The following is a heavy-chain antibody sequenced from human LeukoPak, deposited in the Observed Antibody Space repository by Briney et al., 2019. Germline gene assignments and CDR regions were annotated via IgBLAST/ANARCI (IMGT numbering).Heavy chain of an antibody. J-gene: IGHJ4*02. CDR1: GGCFSGYY. V-gene: IGHV4-34*01. D-gene: IGHD3-22*01. CDR3: ARISSYYYDSSDQYSFDY. CDR2: INHSGST. Sequence: SETLSLTCAVYGGCFSGYYWRWIRQPPGKGLEWIGEINHSGSTYYNRSLKSRVTISVHTSKNQFSLKLSSVTAADTAVYYCARISSYYYDSSDQYSFDYWGQGTLVTVSS.